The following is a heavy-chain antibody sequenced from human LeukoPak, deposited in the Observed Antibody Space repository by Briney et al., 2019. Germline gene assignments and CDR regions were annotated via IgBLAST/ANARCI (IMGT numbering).Heavy chain of an antibody. Sequence: PSETLSLTCTVSGGSISSYYWSWIRQPPGKGLEWIGYISYSGSTNYNPSLKSRVTVSVDTSKTQFSLKLRSVTAADTAVYYCARGPRQPVDRWFDPWGQGTLVTVSS. CDR2: ISYSGST. CDR3: ARGPRQPVDRWFDP. D-gene: IGHD6-13*01. V-gene: IGHV4-59*12. J-gene: IGHJ5*02. CDR1: GGSISSYY.